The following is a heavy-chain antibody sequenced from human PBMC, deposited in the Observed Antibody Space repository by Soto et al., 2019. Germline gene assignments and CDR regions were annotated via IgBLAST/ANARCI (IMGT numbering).Heavy chain of an antibody. D-gene: IGHD1-1*01. CDR1: GFTFSNYW. J-gene: IGHJ4*02. CDR3: PGPTGGVHDY. CDR2: IKQDGSAK. V-gene: IGHV3-7*05. Sequence: EVQLVESGGGLVQPGGSLRLSCAGSGFTFSNYWMNWVRQTPGKGLEWVANIKQDGSAKNYVESVKGRLSIFRDNAKKLGYLQTNSLRAEDTAVYYCPGPTGGVHDYWGQGTLVTVSS.